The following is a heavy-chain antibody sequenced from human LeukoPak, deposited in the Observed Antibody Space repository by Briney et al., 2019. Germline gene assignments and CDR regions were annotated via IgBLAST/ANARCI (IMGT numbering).Heavy chain of an antibody. Sequence: PSETLSLTCTVSGGSISSSSYYWGWIRQPPGKGLEWIGSIYYSGCTYYNPSLKSRVTISVDTSENQFSLKLSSVTAADTAVYYCARLPYDILTGYYGTFDYWGQGTLVTVSS. CDR2: IYYSGCT. CDR1: GGSISSSSYY. V-gene: IGHV4-39*01. D-gene: IGHD3-9*01. CDR3: ARLPYDILTGYYGTFDY. J-gene: IGHJ4*02.